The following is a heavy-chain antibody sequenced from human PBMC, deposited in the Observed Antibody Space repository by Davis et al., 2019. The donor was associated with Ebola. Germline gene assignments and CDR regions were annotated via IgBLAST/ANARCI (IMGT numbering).Heavy chain of an antibody. CDR1: GGSFSSYY. CDR3: ARDPSFLAAAGNFDY. D-gene: IGHD6-13*01. V-gene: IGHV4-34*01. J-gene: IGHJ4*02. CDR2: INHSGST. Sequence: SETLSLTCAVYGGSFSSYYWSWIRQPPGKGLEWIGEINHSGSTNYNPSLKSRVTISVDTSKNQFSLKLSSVTAADTAVYYCARDPSFLAAAGNFDYWGQGTLVTVSS.